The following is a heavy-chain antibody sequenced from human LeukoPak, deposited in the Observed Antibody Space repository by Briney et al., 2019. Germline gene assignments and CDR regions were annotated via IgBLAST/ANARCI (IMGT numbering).Heavy chain of an antibody. CDR2: ISSSSSYI. Sequence: PGGSLRLSCAASGFTFSSYSMNWVRQAPGQGLEWVSSISSSSSYIYYADSVKGRFTISRDNAKNSLYLQMNSLRAEDTAVYYCARDPQGGPDYWGQGTLVTVSS. CDR3: ARDPQGGPDY. CDR1: GFTFSSYS. V-gene: IGHV3-21*01. J-gene: IGHJ4*02. D-gene: IGHD1-26*01.